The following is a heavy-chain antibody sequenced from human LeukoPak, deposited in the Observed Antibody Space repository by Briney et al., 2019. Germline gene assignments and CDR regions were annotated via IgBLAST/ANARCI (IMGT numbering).Heavy chain of an antibody. V-gene: IGHV3-30*02. CDR1: GFTFSNYG. CDR2: IRYDGNYK. D-gene: IGHD1-26*01. Sequence: SGGSLRLSCVASGFTFSNYGMHWVRQAPGKGLEWVTFIRYDGNYKHYADSVKGRFTISRDNSKNTLYLQMNTLRAEDTALYYCAKDSDLLGPPDYWGQGTLVTVSS. CDR3: AKDSDLLGPPDY. J-gene: IGHJ4*02.